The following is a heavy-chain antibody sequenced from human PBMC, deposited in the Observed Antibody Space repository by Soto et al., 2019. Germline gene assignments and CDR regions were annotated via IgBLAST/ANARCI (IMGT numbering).Heavy chain of an antibody. CDR1: GGSISSSSYY. Sequence: QLLESGPGLVKPSETLSLTCTVSGGSISSSSYYWGWIRQPPGKGLEWIGSIYYSGSTYYNPSLKSRVTISVDTSKNQFSLKLSSVTAADTAVYYCARQKGSGWIFYWGQGTLVTVSS. D-gene: IGHD6-19*01. J-gene: IGHJ4*02. V-gene: IGHV4-39*01. CDR3: ARQKGSGWIFY. CDR2: IYYSGST.